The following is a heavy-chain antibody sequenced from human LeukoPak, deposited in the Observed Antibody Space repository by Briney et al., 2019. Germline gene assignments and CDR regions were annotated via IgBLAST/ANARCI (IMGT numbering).Heavy chain of an antibody. V-gene: IGHV3-9*01. D-gene: IGHD3-22*01. CDR3: AKDFYYYDSSGVFDY. J-gene: IGHJ4*02. CDR1: GFTFDDYA. Sequence: GGSLRLSCAASGFTFDDYAMHWVRQAPGKGLEWVSGISWNSGSIGYADSVKGRFTISRDNAKNSLYLQMNSLRAEDTALYYCAKDFYYYDSSGVFDYWGQGTLVTVSS. CDR2: ISWNSGSI.